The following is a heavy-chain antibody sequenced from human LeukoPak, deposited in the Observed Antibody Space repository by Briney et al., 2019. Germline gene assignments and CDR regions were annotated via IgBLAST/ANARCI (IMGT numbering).Heavy chain of an antibody. CDR3: ARDLDTAMVTLDY. J-gene: IGHJ4*02. Sequence: GGSLRLSCAASGFTFSSYSMNWVRQVPGKGLEWVAGINRNGDISGHADSVKGRFTISRDNAKNSLYLQMNSLRAEDTAVYYCARDLDTAMVTLDYWGQGTLVTVSS. CDR2: INRNGDIS. V-gene: IGHV3-20*04. D-gene: IGHD5-18*01. CDR1: GFTFSSYS.